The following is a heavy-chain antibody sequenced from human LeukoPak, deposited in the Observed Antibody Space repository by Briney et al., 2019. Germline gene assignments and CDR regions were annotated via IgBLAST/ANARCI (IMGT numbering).Heavy chain of an antibody. CDR2: IGLDSGFT. D-gene: IGHD1-20*01. Sequence: GGSLRLSCAASGFIFSDYSMNWVRQAPGRSLEWLSYIGLDSGFTSYADSVKGRFTISSDTARNSLYLHLNSLRAEDTALYFCARDHNWAFDSWGQGTLVTVSS. CDR1: GFIFSDYS. V-gene: IGHV3-21*05. J-gene: IGHJ4*02. CDR3: ARDHNWAFDS.